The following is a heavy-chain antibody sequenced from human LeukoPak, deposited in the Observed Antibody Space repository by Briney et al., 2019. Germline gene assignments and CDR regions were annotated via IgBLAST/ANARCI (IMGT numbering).Heavy chain of an antibody. CDR1: GFTFSSYS. J-gene: IGHJ4*02. CDR3: ARFYSNPFDHFDY. V-gene: IGHV3-48*04. CDR2: ISSSSSTI. Sequence: GGSLRLSCAASGFTFSSYSMNWVRQAPGKGLEWVSYISSSSSTIYYADSVKGRFTISRDNAKNSLYLQMNSLRAEDTAVYYCARFYSNPFDHFDYWGQGTLVTVSS. D-gene: IGHD4-11*01.